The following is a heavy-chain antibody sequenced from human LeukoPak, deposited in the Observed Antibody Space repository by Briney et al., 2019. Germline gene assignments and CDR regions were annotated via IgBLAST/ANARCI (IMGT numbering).Heavy chain of an antibody. Sequence: GGSLGLSCAASGFTFSSYWMSWVRQAPGKGLEWVANIKQDGSEKYYVDSVKGRFTISRDNAKNSLYLQMNSLRAEDTAVYYCAKGSNWNLPYYFDYWGQGTLVTVSS. CDR1: GFTFSSYW. CDR2: IKQDGSEK. V-gene: IGHV3-7*01. J-gene: IGHJ4*02. D-gene: IGHD1-20*01. CDR3: AKGSNWNLPYYFDY.